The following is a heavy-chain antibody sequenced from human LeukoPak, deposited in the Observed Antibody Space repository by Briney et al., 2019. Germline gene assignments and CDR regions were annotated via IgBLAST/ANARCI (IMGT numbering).Heavy chain of an antibody. V-gene: IGHV4-61*02. CDR2: IYTSGST. Sequence: PSETLSLTXTVSGGSISSGSCYWSWIRQPAGKGLEWIGRIYTSGSTNYNPSLKSRVTISVDTSKNQFSLKLSSVTAADTAVYYCAREGDVDTAMVDYWGQGTLVTVSS. J-gene: IGHJ4*02. D-gene: IGHD5-18*01. CDR1: GGSISSGSCY. CDR3: AREGDVDTAMVDY.